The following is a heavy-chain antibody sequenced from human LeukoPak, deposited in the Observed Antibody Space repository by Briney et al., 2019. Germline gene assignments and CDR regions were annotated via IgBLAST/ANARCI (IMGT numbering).Heavy chain of an antibody. D-gene: IGHD6-13*01. CDR1: GFTFSSYR. CDR2: IKQDGSEK. V-gene: IGHV3-7*01. Sequence: GGSLRLSCAASGFTFSSYRMSWVRQAPGKGLEWVANIKQDGSEKYYVDSVKGRFTISRDNAKNSLYLQMNSLRAEDTAVYYCAREAAGLPNPGTLDYWGQGTLVTVSS. J-gene: IGHJ4*02. CDR3: AREAAGLPNPGTLDY.